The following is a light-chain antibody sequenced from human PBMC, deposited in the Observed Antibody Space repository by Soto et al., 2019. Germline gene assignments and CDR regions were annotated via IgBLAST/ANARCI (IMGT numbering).Light chain of an antibody. CDR2: DAS. V-gene: IGKV1-13*02. Sequence: AIQLTQSPSSLSASDGDSVTITCRATQDISNTLAWYQHKPGRGPTLLIFDASTLESGVPSRFTGSGSGTHFTLTISSLQPEDFATYICQQCKGYPITFGQGTRVEV. J-gene: IGKJ5*01. CDR3: QQCKGYPIT. CDR1: QDISNT.